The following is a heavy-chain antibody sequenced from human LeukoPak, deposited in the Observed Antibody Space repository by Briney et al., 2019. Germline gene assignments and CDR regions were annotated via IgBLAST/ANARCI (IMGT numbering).Heavy chain of an antibody. CDR1: GYTFTGYD. D-gene: IGHD3-10*01. V-gene: IGHV1-8*01. Sequence: GASVKVSCKASGYTFTGYDINWVRQATGQGLEWMGWMNPNSGNTGYAQKFQGRVTMTRNTSISTAYMELSSLRSEDTAVYYCARGSKRITMVRGVIGYWGQGTLVTVSS. CDR2: MNPNSGNT. CDR3: ARGSKRITMVRGVIGY. J-gene: IGHJ4*02.